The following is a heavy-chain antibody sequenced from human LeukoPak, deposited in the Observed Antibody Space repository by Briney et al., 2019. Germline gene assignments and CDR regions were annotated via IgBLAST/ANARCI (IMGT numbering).Heavy chain of an antibody. CDR3: ARGLDRYRSGWYGPDY. D-gene: IGHD6-19*01. CDR2: IIPIFGTA. J-gene: IGHJ4*02. Sequence: GASVKVSCKASGGTFSSYAISWVRQAPGQGLEWMGGIIPIFGTAKYAQKFQGRVTITADESTSTAYMELSSLRSEDTAVYYCARGLDRYRSGWYGPDYWGQGTLVTVSS. V-gene: IGHV1-69*13. CDR1: GGTFSSYA.